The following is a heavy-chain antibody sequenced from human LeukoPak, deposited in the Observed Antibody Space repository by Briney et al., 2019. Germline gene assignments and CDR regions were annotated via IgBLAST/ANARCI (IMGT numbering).Heavy chain of an antibody. V-gene: IGHV3-30*02. CDR2: IRYDGSNK. D-gene: IGHD3-3*01. CDR1: GFTFTSYG. J-gene: IGHJ4*02. Sequence: GGSLRLSCAASGFTFTSYGMHWVRQAPGKGLEWVAFIRYDGSNKYYADSVKGRFTISRDNSKNTLYLQMSSLRAEDTAVYYCAKGWGIPIFGVVTNWGQGTLVTVSS. CDR3: AKGWGIPIFGVVTN.